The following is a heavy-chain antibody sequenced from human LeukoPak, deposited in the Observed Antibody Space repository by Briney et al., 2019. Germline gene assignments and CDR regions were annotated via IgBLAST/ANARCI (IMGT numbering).Heavy chain of an antibody. J-gene: IGHJ6*03. V-gene: IGHV4-61*02. D-gene: IGHD6-13*01. CDR3: ARGGCSSSAAPYYCYYMDV. Sequence: SQTLSLTCTASGGSISSGSYYWSWIRQPAGKGLEWLGRVYTSGSTNYNPSLKSLVTISEDTSKNQFSLKLSSVTAADTAVYYCARGGCSSSAAPYYCYYMDVWGKGTTVTVS. CDR1: GGSISSGSYY. CDR2: VYTSGST.